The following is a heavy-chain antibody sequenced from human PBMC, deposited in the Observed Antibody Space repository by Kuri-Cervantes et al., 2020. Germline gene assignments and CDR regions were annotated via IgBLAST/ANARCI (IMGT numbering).Heavy chain of an antibody. CDR2: IYTSGST. Sequence: SETLSLTYTVSGGSISSYYWSWIRQPAGKGLEWIGRIYTSGSTNYNPSLKSRVTISVDKSKNQFSLKLSSVTAADTAVYYCARHFVVVTAIRAEYFQHWGQGTLVTVSS. CDR3: ARHFVVVTAIRAEYFQH. D-gene: IGHD2-21*02. J-gene: IGHJ1*01. CDR1: GGSISSYY. V-gene: IGHV4-4*07.